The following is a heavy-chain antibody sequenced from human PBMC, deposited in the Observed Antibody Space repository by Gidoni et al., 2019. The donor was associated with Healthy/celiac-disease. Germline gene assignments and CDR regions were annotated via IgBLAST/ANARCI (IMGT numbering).Heavy chain of an antibody. CDR3: AREVVSGRKYYYDSSGYLDY. CDR1: GGSFRGYY. Sequence: QVQLQQWGAGLLKPSETLSLTCAVYGGSFRGYYWSWIRQPPGKGLEWIGEINHSGSTNYNPSLKSRVTISVDTSKNQFSLKLSSVTAADTAVYYCAREVVSGRKYYYDSSGYLDYWGQGTLVTVSS. D-gene: IGHD3-22*01. V-gene: IGHV4-34*01. CDR2: INHSGST. J-gene: IGHJ4*02.